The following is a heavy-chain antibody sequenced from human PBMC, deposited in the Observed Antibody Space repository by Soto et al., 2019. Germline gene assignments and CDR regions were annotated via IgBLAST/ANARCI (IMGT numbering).Heavy chain of an antibody. V-gene: IGHV2-26*01. CDR3: ARIFYDSSGYYLSDF. CDR1: GFSLSNARMG. D-gene: IGHD3-22*01. Sequence: SGPTLVNPTETLTLTCTVSGFSLSNARMGVSWIRQPPGKALEWLAHIFSNDEKSHSTSLKSRLTISKDTSKSQVVLTVTNMDPVYTATYYCARIFYDSSGYYLSDFWGQGTLVTVSS. CDR2: IFSNDEK. J-gene: IGHJ4*02.